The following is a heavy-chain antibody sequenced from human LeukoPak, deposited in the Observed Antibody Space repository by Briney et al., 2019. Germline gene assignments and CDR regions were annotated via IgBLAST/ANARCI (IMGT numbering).Heavy chain of an antibody. Sequence: SETLSLTCAVYGGSFSGYYWSWIRQPPGKGLEWIGEINHSGSTNYNPSLKSRVTISVDTSKNQFSLKLSSVTAADTAVYYCARSQRGYSYGYEYYFDYWGQGTLVTVSS. D-gene: IGHD5-18*01. CDR2: INHSGST. V-gene: IGHV4-34*01. J-gene: IGHJ4*02. CDR1: GGSFSGYY. CDR3: ARSQRGYSYGYEYYFDY.